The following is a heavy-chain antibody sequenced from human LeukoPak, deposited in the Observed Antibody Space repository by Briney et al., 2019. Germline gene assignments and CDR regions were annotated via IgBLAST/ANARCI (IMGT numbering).Heavy chain of an antibody. CDR2: INPDSGGT. V-gene: IGHV1-2*02. CDR1: GYTFTGYY. Sequence: ASVKVSCKASGYTFTGYYMHWVRQAPGQGLEWMGWINPDSGGTNYAQKFQGRVTMTRDTSISTAYMELSRLRSDDTAVYYCARPYEQDGYNPRAVAFDIWGQGTMVTVSS. J-gene: IGHJ3*02. CDR3: ARPYEQDGYNPRAVAFDI. D-gene: IGHD5-24*01.